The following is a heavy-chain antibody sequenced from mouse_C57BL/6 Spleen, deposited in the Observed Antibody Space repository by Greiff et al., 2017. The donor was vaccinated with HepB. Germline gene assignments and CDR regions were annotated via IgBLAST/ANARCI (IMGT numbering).Heavy chain of an antibody. CDR1: GYTFTDYN. J-gene: IGHJ4*01. V-gene: IGHV1-18*01. Sequence: EVQLQQSGPELVKPGASVKIPCKASGYTFTDYNMDWVKQSHGKSLEWIGDINPNNGGTIYNQKFKGKATLTVDKPSSTAYMELRSLTSEDTAVYYCARYGNYPRDYYAMDYWGQGTSVTVSS. D-gene: IGHD2-1*01. CDR2: INPNNGGT. CDR3: ARYGNYPRDYYAMDY.